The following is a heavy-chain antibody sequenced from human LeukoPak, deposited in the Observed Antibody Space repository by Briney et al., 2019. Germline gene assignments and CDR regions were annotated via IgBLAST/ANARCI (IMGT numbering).Heavy chain of an antibody. CDR2: IYYSGST. Sequence: SETLSLTCTVSGGSISSGDYYWSWIGQPPGKGLEWIGYIYYSGSTYYNPSLKSRVTISVDTSKNQFSLKLSSVTAADTAVYYCAGSYYYGSGSYFHFDYWGQGTLVTVSS. J-gene: IGHJ4*02. V-gene: IGHV4-30-4*01. D-gene: IGHD3-10*01. CDR1: GGSISSGDYY. CDR3: AGSYYYGSGSYFHFDY.